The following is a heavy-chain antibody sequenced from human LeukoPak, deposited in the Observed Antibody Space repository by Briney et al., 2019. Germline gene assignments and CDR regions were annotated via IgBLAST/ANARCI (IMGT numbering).Heavy chain of an antibody. D-gene: IGHD6-13*01. CDR3: AIDFSTRYSSSWFDY. CDR1: GYTFTSYG. Sequence: ASVKVSCKASGYTFTSYGISWVRQAPGQGLEWMGWISAYNGNTNYAQKLQGRVTMTTDTSTSTAYMELRSLRSDDTAVYYCAIDFSTRYSSSWFDYWGQGTLVTVSS. CDR2: ISAYNGNT. V-gene: IGHV1-18*01. J-gene: IGHJ4*02.